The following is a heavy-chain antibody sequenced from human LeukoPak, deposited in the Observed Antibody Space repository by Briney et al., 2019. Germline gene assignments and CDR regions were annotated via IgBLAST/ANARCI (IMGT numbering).Heavy chain of an antibody. V-gene: IGHV1-2*02. J-gene: IGHJ4*02. D-gene: IGHD3-9*01. CDR2: INPNSGGT. CDR1: GYTFTGYY. CDR3: ARGPYFDRLLYDY. Sequence: ASVKVSCKASGYTFTGYYMHWVRQAPGQGLEWMGWINPNSGGTNYAQKFQGGVTMTRDTSISTAYMELSRLRSDDTAVYYCARGPYFDRLLYDYWGQGTLVTVSS.